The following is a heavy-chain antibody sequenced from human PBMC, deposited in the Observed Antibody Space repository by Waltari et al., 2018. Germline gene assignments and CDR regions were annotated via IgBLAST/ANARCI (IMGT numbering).Heavy chain of an antibody. CDR2: IKQEESGK. J-gene: IGHJ6*02. CDR3: ARGGGGSGMDV. V-gene: IGHV3-7*01. D-gene: IGHD3-16*01. CDR1: GFPFSSYW. Sequence: EVQLVESGGGLVQPGGSLRLSCAASGFPFSSYWMSWVRQAPGKGLEWVANIKQEESGKYDVDSVKGRFTISRDNAKNSLYLQMNSLRAEDTAVYYCARGGGGSGMDVWGQGTTVTVSS.